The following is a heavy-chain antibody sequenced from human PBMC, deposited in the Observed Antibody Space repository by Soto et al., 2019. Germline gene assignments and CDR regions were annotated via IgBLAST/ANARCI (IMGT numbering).Heavy chain of an antibody. V-gene: IGHV3-7*03. Sequence: PGSSLRLSCVASGFTFSGYWMSWVRQAPGKGLEWVANINRDGSEEHYVDSVKGRFTISRDNAKNSVYLQMASLRGDDSAVYYCARDPGPRSASIRGLGWFDPWGQGTLVTVSS. J-gene: IGHJ5*02. D-gene: IGHD2-2*01. CDR2: INRDGSEE. CDR1: GFTFSGYW. CDR3: ARDPGPRSASIRGLGWFDP.